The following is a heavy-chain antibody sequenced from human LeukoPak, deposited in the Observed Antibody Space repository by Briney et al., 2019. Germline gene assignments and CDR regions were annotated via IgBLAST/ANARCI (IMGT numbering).Heavy chain of an antibody. V-gene: IGHV3-53*01. Sequence: GGSLRLSCAASGFTVSSSYMGWVRQAPGKGLEWVSVIYSGGTTYYTDSVKGRFTMSRDNSKNTLYLQMNSLRAEDTAVYYCAREWGPLWGQGTLVTVSS. CDR2: IYSGGTT. D-gene: IGHD1-26*01. J-gene: IGHJ4*02. CDR1: GFTVSSSY. CDR3: AREWGPL.